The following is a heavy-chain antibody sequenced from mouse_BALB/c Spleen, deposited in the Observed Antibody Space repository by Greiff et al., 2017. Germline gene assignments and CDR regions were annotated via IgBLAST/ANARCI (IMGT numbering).Heavy chain of an antibody. Sequence: EVMLVESGPELVKPGASVKISCKASGYSFTGYFMNWVMQSHGKSLEWIGRINPYNGDTFYNQKFKGKATLTVDKSSSTAHMELRSLASEDAAVYYCARSGGNYLYYFDYWGQGTTLTVSS. CDR3: ARSGGNYLYYFDY. V-gene: IGHV1-20*02. J-gene: IGHJ2*01. CDR2: INPYNGDT. CDR1: GYSFTGYF. D-gene: IGHD2-1*01.